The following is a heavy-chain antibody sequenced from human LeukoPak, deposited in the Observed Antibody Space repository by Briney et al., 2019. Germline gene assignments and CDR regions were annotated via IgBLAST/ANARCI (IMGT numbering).Heavy chain of an antibody. CDR3: ATTLTNYCSSTSCYADH. CDR2: IYLGDSDT. D-gene: IGHD2-2*01. Sequence: GESLKLSCKVAEYTFTNYWIGWVRQVPGKGLEWMGIIYLGDSDTRYRPSFQGQVTISADKSTRTAYLQWSSLKASDTVMYYCATTLTNYCSSTSCYADHWGQGTLVTVSS. CDR1: EYTFTNYW. V-gene: IGHV5-51*01. J-gene: IGHJ4*01.